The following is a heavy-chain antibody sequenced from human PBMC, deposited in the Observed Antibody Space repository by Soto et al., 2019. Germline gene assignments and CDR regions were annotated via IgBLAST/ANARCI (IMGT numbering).Heavy chain of an antibody. D-gene: IGHD3-10*01. Sequence: EVQLLESGGGLVQPGGSLRLSCAASGFTFSNYVMSWVRQAPGKGLEWVSGISVTGGSTFHGDSVKGRFTISRDNSKNTLYLQMNSVRAEDTAVYYCARGVGFGYYYYHMDLWGQGTTVTVSS. CDR3: ARGVGFGYYYYHMDL. J-gene: IGHJ6*02. CDR2: ISVTGGST. V-gene: IGHV3-23*01. CDR1: GFTFSNYV.